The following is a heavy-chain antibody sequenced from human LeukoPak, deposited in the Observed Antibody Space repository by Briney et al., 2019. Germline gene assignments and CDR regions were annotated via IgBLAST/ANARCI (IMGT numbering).Heavy chain of an antibody. D-gene: IGHD4-17*01. CDR2: IYHSGST. CDR1: GYSISSGYY. Sequence: SETLSLTCTVSGYSISSGYYWGWIRQPPGNGLELIGSIYHSGSTYYNPSLKSRLTISVDTSKNQFSLKLSSVTAADTAVYYCARHGGTTTVTHYYYYYMDVWGKGTTVTISS. CDR3: ARHGGTTTVTHYYYYYMDV. J-gene: IGHJ6*03. V-gene: IGHV4-38-2*02.